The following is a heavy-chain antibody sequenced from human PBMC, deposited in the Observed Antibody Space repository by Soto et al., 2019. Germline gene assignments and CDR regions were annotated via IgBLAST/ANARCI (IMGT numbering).Heavy chain of an antibody. CDR3: AREGYNYNGMDV. V-gene: IGHV4-31*03. J-gene: IGHJ6*02. CDR1: GGSIDSGASY. Sequence: SETLSLTCTVSGGSIDSGASYWTWIRQHPGEGLEWIGYIYHSGTTYYNPFLRSRVSISIDTSENQFSLKLSSVTAADTAIYYCAREGYNYNGMDVWGQGTTVTVS. CDR2: IYHSGTT.